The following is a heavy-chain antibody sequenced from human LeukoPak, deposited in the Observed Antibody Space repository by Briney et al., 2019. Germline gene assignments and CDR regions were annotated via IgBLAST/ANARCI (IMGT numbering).Heavy chain of an antibody. Sequence: GGSLRLSCAASGFTFSSYGMRWVRQAPGKGLEWVAVIWYDGSNKYYADSVKGRFTISRDNSKNTLYLQMNSLRAEDTAVYYCAREGSSWFSNWFDPWGQGTLVTVSP. V-gene: IGHV3-33*01. J-gene: IGHJ5*02. CDR1: GFTFSSYG. CDR3: AREGSSWFSNWFDP. D-gene: IGHD6-13*01. CDR2: IWYDGSNK.